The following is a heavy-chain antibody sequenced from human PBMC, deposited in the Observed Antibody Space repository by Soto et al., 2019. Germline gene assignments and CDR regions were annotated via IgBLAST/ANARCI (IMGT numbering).Heavy chain of an antibody. J-gene: IGHJ6*02. CDR2: INPSGGST. V-gene: IGHV1-46*01. D-gene: IGHD3-3*01. Sequence: SVKVSCKASGYTFTSYYMHWVRQAPGQGLEWMGIINPSGGSTSYAQKFQGRVTMTRDTSTSTVYMELSSLRSEDTAVYYCARGYDFWSGHPVDYYYGMDVWGQWTTVTVSS. CDR3: ARGYDFWSGHPVDYYYGMDV. CDR1: GYTFTSYY.